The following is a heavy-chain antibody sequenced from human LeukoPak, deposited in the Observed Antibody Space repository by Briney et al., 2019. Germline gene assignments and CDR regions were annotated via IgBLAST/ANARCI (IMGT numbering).Heavy chain of an antibody. CDR1: GFTFSSYG. Sequence: GGSLRLSCAASGFTFSSYGMHWVRQAPGKGLEWVAFIRYDGSNKYYADSVKGRFTISRDNSKNTLYLQMNSLRAEDTAVYYCAKGPNYYDSSGYGSRNFDYGGQGTLVTVSS. CDR3: AKGPNYYDSSGYGSRNFDY. D-gene: IGHD3-22*01. CDR2: IRYDGSNK. V-gene: IGHV3-30*02. J-gene: IGHJ4*02.